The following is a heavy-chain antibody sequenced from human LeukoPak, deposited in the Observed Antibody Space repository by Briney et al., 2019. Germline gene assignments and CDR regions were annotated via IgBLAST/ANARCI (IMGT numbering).Heavy chain of an antibody. J-gene: IGHJ6*03. CDR2: IHPADSDSDT. Sequence: GESLKISCKGPGYSFASYWIGWVRQMPGKGLEWMGVIHPADSDSDTRYSPSFQGQVTISADKSISTVYLQWSSLKASDTAIYYCARHYCSSTSCYGNFYYYFYMDVWGKGTTVTVSS. V-gene: IGHV5-51*01. D-gene: IGHD2-2*01. CDR1: GYSFASYW. CDR3: ARHYCSSTSCYGNFYYYFYMDV.